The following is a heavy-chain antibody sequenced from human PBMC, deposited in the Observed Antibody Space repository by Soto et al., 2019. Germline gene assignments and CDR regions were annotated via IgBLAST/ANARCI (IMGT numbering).Heavy chain of an antibody. Sequence: EAQLVESGGGLVQPGGSRRLSCAASGFTFSSYWMHWVRQAPGKGLVWVSRIKTDGSSTNYADSVKGRFTISRDNAKNTLYLELNSLKDEDTAVYYCARGVPNHNGFDVWGQGTMVTVSS. CDR2: IKTDGSST. J-gene: IGHJ3*01. CDR3: ARGVPNHNGFDV. V-gene: IGHV3-74*01. D-gene: IGHD1-1*01. CDR1: GFTFSSYW.